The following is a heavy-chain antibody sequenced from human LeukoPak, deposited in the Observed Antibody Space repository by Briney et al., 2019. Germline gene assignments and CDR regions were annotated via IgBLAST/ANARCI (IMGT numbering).Heavy chain of an antibody. D-gene: IGHD2-2*02. CDR1: NYSIRSGYY. Sequence: SSEALSLTCGVSNYSIRSGYYWGWVRQPPGKGLEWIGSIYHSGSTYYNPSLKTRVNILVDTSKNQFSLRLSSVTATDTAVYYCARETDCSSTSCYTNAFDIWGQGTMVTVSS. CDR3: ARETDCSSTSCYTNAFDI. V-gene: IGHV4-38-2*02. CDR2: IYHSGST. J-gene: IGHJ3*02.